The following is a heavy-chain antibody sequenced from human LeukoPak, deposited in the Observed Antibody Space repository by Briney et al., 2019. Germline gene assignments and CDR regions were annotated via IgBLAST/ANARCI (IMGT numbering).Heavy chain of an antibody. CDR2: IKSKTDGGTA. Sequence: GGSLRLSCAASGFTFSNAWMSWVRQAPGKGLEWVGRIKSKTDGGTADYTAPVKGRFTISRDDSKNTLYLQMNSLKTEDTAVYYCTTPPQWELLGGYDYWGQGTLVTVSS. D-gene: IGHD1-26*01. CDR1: GFTFSNAW. V-gene: IGHV3-15*01. J-gene: IGHJ4*02. CDR3: TTPPQWELLGGYDY.